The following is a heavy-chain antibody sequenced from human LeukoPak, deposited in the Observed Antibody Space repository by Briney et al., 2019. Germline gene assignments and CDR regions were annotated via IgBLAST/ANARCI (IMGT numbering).Heavy chain of an antibody. CDR1: GGTFSSYA. CDR2: IIPILGIA. Sequence: ASVKVSCKASGGTFSSYAISWVRQAPGQGLEWMGRIIPILGIANYAQKFQGRVTITADKSTSTAYMELSSLRSEDTAVYYCARDNDSSETWLFASGHPEYYFDYWGQGTLVTVSS. CDR3: ARDNDSSETWLFASGHPEYYFDY. D-gene: IGHD3-22*01. V-gene: IGHV1-69*04. J-gene: IGHJ4*02.